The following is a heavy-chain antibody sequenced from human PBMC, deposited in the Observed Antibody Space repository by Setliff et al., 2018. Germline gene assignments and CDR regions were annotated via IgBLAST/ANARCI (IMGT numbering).Heavy chain of an antibody. CDR1: GFTFSNYG. CDR3: ARNWATAQHYYYGMDV. CDR2: IWNDGSTK. J-gene: IGHJ6*02. Sequence: SCVASGFTFSNYGMHWVRQAPGKGLEWVALIWNDGSTKFYGDSVKGRFTISRDKSENTLYLQMNSLRAEDTAVYYCARNWATAQHYYYGMDVWGQGTTVTVSS. D-gene: IGHD2-21*02. V-gene: IGHV3-33*01.